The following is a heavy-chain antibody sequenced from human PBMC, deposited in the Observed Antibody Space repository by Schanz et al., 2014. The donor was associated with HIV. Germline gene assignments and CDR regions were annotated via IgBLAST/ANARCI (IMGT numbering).Heavy chain of an antibody. Sequence: QVQLVESGGGVVQPGRSLRLSCAASGFTFSSYGMHWVRQAPGKGLEWVAVISSDGRSQFYGDSVKGRFIVSRDNRDNMVFLQMNSLRSDDTAVYFCAKDGSSSGWVVGDYWGQGTQVTVSS. CDR3: AKDGSSSGWVVGDY. J-gene: IGHJ4*02. CDR2: ISSDGRSQ. V-gene: IGHV3-30*18. CDR1: GFTFSSYG. D-gene: IGHD6-19*01.